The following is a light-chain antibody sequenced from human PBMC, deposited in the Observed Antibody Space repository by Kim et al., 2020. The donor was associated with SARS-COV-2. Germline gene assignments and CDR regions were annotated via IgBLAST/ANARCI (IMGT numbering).Light chain of an antibody. CDR1: RNDLGGYNY. J-gene: IGLJ2*01. Sequence: GQAVTISSTGTRNDLGGYNYFPWSQQHPGKAPKLMIYDVSNRPSGVPDRFSGSKSGNTASLTISGLQPEDEADYYCCSYAGSYTVFGGGTQLTVL. CDR3: CSYAGSYTV. CDR2: DVS. V-gene: IGLV2-11*03.